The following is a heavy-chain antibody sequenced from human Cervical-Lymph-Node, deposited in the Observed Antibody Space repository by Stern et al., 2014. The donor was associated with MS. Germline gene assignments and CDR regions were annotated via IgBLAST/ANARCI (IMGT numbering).Heavy chain of an antibody. V-gene: IGHV5-51*01. Sequence: EVQLVESGAEVKKPGESLRISCKASGYDFTNYWIAWVRQKPGKGLEWMGIIYPGDSDTRYSPSFQGQVTISADKSISTAYLQWSSLKASDSAMYYCATPPYYCGQTAYYGTDAWGQGTTVTVSS. CDR3: ATPPYYCGQTAYYGTDA. J-gene: IGHJ6*02. D-gene: IGHD2-21*01. CDR2: IYPGDSDT. CDR1: GYDFTNYW.